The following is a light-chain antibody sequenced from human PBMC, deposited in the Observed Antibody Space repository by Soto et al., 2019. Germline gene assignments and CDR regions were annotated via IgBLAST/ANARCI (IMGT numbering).Light chain of an antibody. Sequence: DIQMTQSPSSLSASVGDRVTITCRASQSISNYLKWYQQKPGKAPKLLMYAASSLHSGVPSSFSGSGSGTDFTLTISSLQPEDFATYYCQQSYSSLTFGGGTKVEI. J-gene: IGKJ4*01. CDR1: QSISNY. V-gene: IGKV1-39*01. CDR3: QQSYSSLT. CDR2: AAS.